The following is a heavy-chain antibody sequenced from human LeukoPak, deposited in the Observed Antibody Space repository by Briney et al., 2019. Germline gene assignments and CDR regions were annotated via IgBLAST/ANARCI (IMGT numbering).Heavy chain of an antibody. CDR3: ARLLVVVPAAYYYFDY. CDR2: INPNSGGT. CDR1: GYTFTSYY. Sequence: GASVKVSCKASGYTFTSYYMHWVRQAPGQGLEWMGWINPNSGGTNYAQKFQGRVTMTRDTSISTAYMELSRLRSDDTAVYYCARLLVVVPAAYYYFDYWGQGTLVTVSS. D-gene: IGHD2-2*01. V-gene: IGHV1-2*02. J-gene: IGHJ4*02.